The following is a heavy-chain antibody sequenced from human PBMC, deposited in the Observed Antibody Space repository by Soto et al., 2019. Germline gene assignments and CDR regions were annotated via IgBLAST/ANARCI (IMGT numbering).Heavy chain of an antibody. V-gene: IGHV1-69*01. CDR2: ILPIFGTA. J-gene: IGHJ2*01. D-gene: IGHD3-16*01. CDR3: ARGNFGASGEYWYFDL. Sequence: QVQLVQSGAEVQKPGSSVKVSCKASGGTFSSYAISWVRQAPVQGLEWMVGILPIFGTANYAQKFQGRVTITADDSTRTAYMELSSRRSEDTAVYYCARGNFGASGEYWYFDLWGRCTLVTVSS. CDR1: GGTFSSYA.